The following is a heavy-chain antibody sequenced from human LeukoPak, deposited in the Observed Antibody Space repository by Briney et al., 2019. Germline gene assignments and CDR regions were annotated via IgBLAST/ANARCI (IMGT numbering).Heavy chain of an antibody. J-gene: IGHJ4*02. CDR2: INTGGTTK. V-gene: IGHV3-48*03. D-gene: IGHD3-10*01. Sequence: GGSLRLSCAASGFTFSDYEMIWVRQSPGKGLEWISYINTGGTTKYYADSVKGRFTISRDNSKNTLYLQMNSLRAEDTAVYYCAKGSLWFGELRDFDYWGQGTLVTVSS. CDR3: AKGSLWFGELRDFDY. CDR1: GFTFSDYE.